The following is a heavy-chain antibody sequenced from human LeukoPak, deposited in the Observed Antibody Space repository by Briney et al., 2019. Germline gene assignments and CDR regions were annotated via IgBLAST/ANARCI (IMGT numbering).Heavy chain of an antibody. J-gene: IGHJ4*02. D-gene: IGHD3-10*01. CDR2: ISYDGSNK. Sequence: GRSLRLSCAASGFTFSSYAMHRVRQAPDKGLEWVAVISYDGSNKYYADSVKGRFTISRDNSKNTLYLQMNSLRAEDTAVYYCAKDLGPYYYGSGSYYIDYWGQGTLVTVSS. CDR1: GFTFSSYA. CDR3: AKDLGPYYYGSGSYYIDY. V-gene: IGHV3-30*04.